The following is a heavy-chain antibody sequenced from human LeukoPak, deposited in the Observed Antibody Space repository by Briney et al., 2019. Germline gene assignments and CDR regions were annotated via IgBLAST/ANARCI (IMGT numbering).Heavy chain of an antibody. D-gene: IGHD5-18*01. Sequence: GGSLRLSCAASRFTFSSYAMTWVRQAPGKGLEWVSGISGSGGSTYYTDSVKGRFPISRDNSKNTLYLQMNSLRAEDTAVYYCAKASGYSYGYVDYWGQGTLVTVSS. CDR3: AKASGYSYGYVDY. CDR2: ISGSGGST. J-gene: IGHJ4*02. CDR1: RFTFSSYA. V-gene: IGHV3-23*01.